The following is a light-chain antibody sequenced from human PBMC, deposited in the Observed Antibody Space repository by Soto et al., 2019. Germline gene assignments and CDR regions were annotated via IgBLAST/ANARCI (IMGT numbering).Light chain of an antibody. CDR3: CSYAGRSTCYV. J-gene: IGLJ1*01. CDR2: EGS. CDR1: SSDVGSYNL. Sequence: QSALTQPASVSGSPGQSITISCTGTSSDVGSYNLVSWYQQHPGKAPKLMIYEGSKRPSGVSNRFSGSKSGNTASLTISGLQAEDEADYYCCSYAGRSTCYVFGTGTKVTVL. V-gene: IGLV2-23*01.